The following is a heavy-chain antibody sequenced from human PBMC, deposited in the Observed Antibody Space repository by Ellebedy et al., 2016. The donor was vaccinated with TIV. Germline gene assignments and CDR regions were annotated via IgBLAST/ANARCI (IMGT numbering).Heavy chain of an antibody. J-gene: IGHJ4*03. Sequence: GGSLRLSCAASGFTFSNYWMSWVRQAPGKRPEWVANIKQDGSEKYYVESVKGRFSISRDNAKNSMYLQMNSLRDEDTAVYYCARDQWLGRAYYFDYWGQGTTVTISS. CDR2: IKQDGSEK. CDR1: GFTFSNYW. D-gene: IGHD6-19*01. CDR3: ARDQWLGRAYYFDY. V-gene: IGHV3-7*01.